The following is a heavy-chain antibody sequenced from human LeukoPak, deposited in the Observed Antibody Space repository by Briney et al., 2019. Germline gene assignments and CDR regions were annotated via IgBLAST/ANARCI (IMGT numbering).Heavy chain of an antibody. CDR1: GFTFSSYW. D-gene: IGHD3-10*01. Sequence: PGGSLRLSCAASGFTFSSYWMSWVRQAPGKGLEWVANIKQDGSEKYYVDSVKGRFTIPRDNAKNSLYLQMNSLRAEDTAVYYCARDLKYYYGSGSSHYWDQGTLVTVSS. J-gene: IGHJ4*02. CDR2: IKQDGSEK. V-gene: IGHV3-7*01. CDR3: ARDLKYYYGSGSSHY.